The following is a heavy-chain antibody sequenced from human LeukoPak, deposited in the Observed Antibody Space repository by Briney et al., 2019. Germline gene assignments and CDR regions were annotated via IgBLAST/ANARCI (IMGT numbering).Heavy chain of an antibody. CDR1: GFTFSSYG. Sequence: GGSLRLSCAASGFTFSSYGIHWVRQAPGKGLEWVAFISYDGSNEYYADPVKGRFTISRDNSKTTLYLQMNSLRAEDTAVYYCAKGRCSGGSCYSIPEFDYWGQGTLVTVSS. D-gene: IGHD2-15*01. CDR2: ISYDGSNE. V-gene: IGHV3-30*18. CDR3: AKGRCSGGSCYSIPEFDY. J-gene: IGHJ4*02.